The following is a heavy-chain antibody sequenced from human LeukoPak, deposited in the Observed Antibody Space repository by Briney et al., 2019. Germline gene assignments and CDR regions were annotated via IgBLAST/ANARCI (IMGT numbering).Heavy chain of an antibody. CDR3: ARETPIVGATAWFDP. CDR2: ISSSSSYI. D-gene: IGHD1-26*01. CDR1: GFTFSSYS. Sequence: PGGSLRLSCAASGFTFSSYSVNWVRQAPGKGLEWVSSISSSSSYIYYADSVKGRFTISRDNAKNSLYLQMNSLRAEDTAVYYCARETPIVGATAWFDPWGQGTLVTVSS. J-gene: IGHJ5*02. V-gene: IGHV3-21*01.